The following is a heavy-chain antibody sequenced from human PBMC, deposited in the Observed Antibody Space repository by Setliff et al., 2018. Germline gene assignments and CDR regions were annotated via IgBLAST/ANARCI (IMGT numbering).Heavy chain of an antibody. D-gene: IGHD1-1*01. CDR3: ARTGTYRYFDY. Sequence: SETLSLACNVSGGSIAGSTYYWGWIRQPPGKGLEWIGRIYYSGNTYYNSSLRSRVTISVDTSKNQFSLKLSSVTAADTAVYYCARTGTYRYFDYWGQGTLVTVSS. CDR1: GGSIAGSTYY. V-gene: IGHV4-39*01. J-gene: IGHJ4*02. CDR2: IYYSGNT.